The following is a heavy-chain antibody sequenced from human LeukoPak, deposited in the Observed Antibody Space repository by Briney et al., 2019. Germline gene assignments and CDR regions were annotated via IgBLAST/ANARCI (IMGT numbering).Heavy chain of an antibody. D-gene: IGHD6-6*01. V-gene: IGHV3-30*02. CDR1: GFNLNSYA. J-gene: IGHJ4*02. CDR2: IRHDEANS. Sequence: PGGSLRLSCAVSGFNLNSYAMRWVRQAPGKGVEGGAVIRHDEANSFYADSVQGRFTISRDTSKKLLYLQLNSLRVEDPAVYYCAKEYTPSSPLGELDSWGQGTLVTVSS. CDR3: AKEYTPSSPLGELDS.